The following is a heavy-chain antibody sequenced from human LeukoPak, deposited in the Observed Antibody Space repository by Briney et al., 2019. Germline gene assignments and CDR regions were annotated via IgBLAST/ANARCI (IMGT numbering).Heavy chain of an antibody. D-gene: IGHD3-3*01. CDR3: ARDHVTSYDFWSGDAFDI. V-gene: IGHV3-21*01. CDR1: GFTFSSYS. CDR2: ISSSGSYI. Sequence: PGGSLRLSCAASGFTFSSYSMNWVRQAPGKGLEWVSSISSSGSYIHYADSVKGRFTISRDNAKNSLYLQMNSLRAEDTAVYHCARDHVTSYDFWSGDAFDIWGQGTMVTVSS. J-gene: IGHJ3*02.